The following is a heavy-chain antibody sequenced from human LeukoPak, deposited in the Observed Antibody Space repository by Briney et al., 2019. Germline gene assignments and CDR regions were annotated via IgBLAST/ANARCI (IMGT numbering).Heavy chain of an antibody. CDR1: GFRFSTYS. V-gene: IGHV3-48*01. CDR2: ISHSGGAE. D-gene: IGHD3-10*01. J-gene: IGHJ4*02. Sequence: PGGSLRLSCAASGFRFSTYSMNWVRQAPGKGLEWISYISHSGGAEHYTDSVKGRFTISRDNAKNALYLQMNSLRAEDTAVYFCARDYVFAFYYWSQGTLVTVSS. CDR3: ARDYVFAFYY.